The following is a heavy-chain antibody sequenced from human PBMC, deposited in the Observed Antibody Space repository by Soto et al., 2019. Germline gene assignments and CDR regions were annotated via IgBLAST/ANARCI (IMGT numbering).Heavy chain of an antibody. CDR3: AKVSEMGSVTEGYYYYMDV. Sequence: QVQLVQSGAEVKKPGSSVKVSCKASGGTFSNYTISWVRQAPGQGLEWMGRIIPILGIANYAQKFQGRVTITGDKSTNTAYMELSSLRSEDTAMYYCAKVSEMGSVTEGYYYYMDVWGKGTTVTVSS. CDR2: IIPILGIA. D-gene: IGHD3-10*01. J-gene: IGHJ6*03. CDR1: GGTFSNYT. V-gene: IGHV1-69*02.